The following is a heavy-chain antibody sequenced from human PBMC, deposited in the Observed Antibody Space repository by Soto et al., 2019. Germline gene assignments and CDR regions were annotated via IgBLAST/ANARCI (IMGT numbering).Heavy chain of an antibody. J-gene: IGHJ4*02. V-gene: IGHV4-30-2*06. CDR1: FGSDTSAVHS. CDR3: ARARYYDWCFDL. Sequence: LSLPCTVCFGSDTSAVHSWDCVRRSRGKGLEWIGYSYHSGSRYSNPSVQSRVTFSVDRSKAHFYQTLTSVTAGDTAVSFGARARYYDWCFDLWGRGTPVTVSS. D-gene: IGHD3-9*01. CDR2: SYHSGSR.